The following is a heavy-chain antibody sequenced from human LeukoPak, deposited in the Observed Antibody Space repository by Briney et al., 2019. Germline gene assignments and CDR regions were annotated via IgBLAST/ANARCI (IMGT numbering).Heavy chain of an antibody. Sequence: GGSLRLSCAASGFTFSSYGMHWVRQAPGKGLEWVAVISYDGSNKYYADSVKGRFTISRDNSKNTLYLQMNSLRAEDTAVYYCAKDFRPVGVAGTGILDYWGQGTLVTVSS. CDR3: AKDFRPVGVAGTGILDY. D-gene: IGHD6-19*01. CDR1: GFTFSSYG. V-gene: IGHV3-30*18. J-gene: IGHJ4*02. CDR2: ISYDGSNK.